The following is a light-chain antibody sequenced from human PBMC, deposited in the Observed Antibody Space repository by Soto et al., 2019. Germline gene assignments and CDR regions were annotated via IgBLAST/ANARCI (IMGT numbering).Light chain of an antibody. CDR2: GVT. Sequence: QSALTQPASVSGSPGQSITISCTGTSSDVGGYNYVSWYQQHPGIAPKLLIYGVTNRPSVVSPRFSGSKSGNTASLTISGLQAEDEADYLCRSYTSASTLLYLFGTGTKLTVL. CDR1: SSDVGGYNY. CDR3: RSYTSASTLLYL. J-gene: IGLJ1*01. V-gene: IGLV2-14*01.